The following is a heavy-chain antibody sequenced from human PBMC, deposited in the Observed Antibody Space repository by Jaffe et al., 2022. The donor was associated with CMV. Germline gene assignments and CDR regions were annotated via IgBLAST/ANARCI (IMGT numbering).Heavy chain of an antibody. V-gene: IGHV3-48*03. Sequence: EVQLVESGGGLVQPGGSLRLSCAASGFTFSSYEMNWVRQAPGKGLEWVSYISSSGSTIYYADSVKGRFTISRDNAKNSLYLQMNSLRAEDTAVYYCARGPYSSSWYVSGESEWFDPWGQGTLVTVSS. CDR1: GFTFSSYE. D-gene: IGHD6-13*01. CDR2: ISSSGSTI. CDR3: ARGPYSSSWYVSGESEWFDP. J-gene: IGHJ5*02.